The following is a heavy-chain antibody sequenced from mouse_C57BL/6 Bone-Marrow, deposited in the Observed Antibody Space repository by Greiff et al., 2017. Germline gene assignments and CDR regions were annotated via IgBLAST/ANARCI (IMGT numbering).Heavy chain of an antibody. CDR3: AHGNYIYWYFAV. D-gene: IGHD2-1*01. Sequence: QVQLQQPGAELVKPGASVKLSCKASGYTFTSYWMHWVKQRPGRGLEWIGRIDPNSGGTKYNEKFKSKATLTVDKPSSTAYMLLSRLTSEDSAVYYCAHGNYIYWYFAVWGTGTTVTVSS. J-gene: IGHJ1*03. CDR1: GYTFTSYW. V-gene: IGHV1-72*01. CDR2: IDPNSGGT.